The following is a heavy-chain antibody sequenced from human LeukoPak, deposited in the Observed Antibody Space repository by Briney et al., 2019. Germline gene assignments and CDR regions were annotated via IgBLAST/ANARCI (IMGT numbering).Heavy chain of an antibody. CDR3: ARGQDGSGSYYAFDI. D-gene: IGHD3-10*01. Sequence: GASVKVSCKASGYTFTSYDINWVRQATGQGLEWMGWMNPNSGNTGYAQKFQGRATMTRNTSISTAYMELSSLRSEDPAVYYCARGQDGSGSYYAFDIWGQGTMVTVSS. CDR1: GYTFTSYD. V-gene: IGHV1-8*01. CDR2: MNPNSGNT. J-gene: IGHJ3*02.